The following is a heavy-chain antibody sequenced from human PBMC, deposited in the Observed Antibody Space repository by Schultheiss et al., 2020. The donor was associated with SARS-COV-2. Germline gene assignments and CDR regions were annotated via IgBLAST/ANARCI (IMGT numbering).Heavy chain of an antibody. D-gene: IGHD2-15*01. Sequence: SETLSLTCTVSGGSISSYYWSWIRQPPGKGLEWIGYIYYSGSTNYNPSLKSRVTISVDTSKNQFSLKLSSVTAADTAVYYCARVGDIVSWFDPWGQGTLVTVSS. V-gene: IGHV4-59*01. J-gene: IGHJ5*02. CDR2: IYYSGST. CDR3: ARVGDIVSWFDP. CDR1: GGSISSYY.